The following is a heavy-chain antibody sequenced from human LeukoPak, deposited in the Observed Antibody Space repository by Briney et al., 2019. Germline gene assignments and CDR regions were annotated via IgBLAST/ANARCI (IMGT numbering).Heavy chain of an antibody. CDR2: ISAYNGNT. CDR3: ASDSSSWYFPRYFQH. J-gene: IGHJ1*01. V-gene: IGHV1-18*01. Sequence: ASVKVSCKASGYTFTSYGISWVRQAPGQGLEWMGWISAYNGNTNYAQKLQGRVTMTTDTSTSTAYMELRSLGSDDTAVYYCASDSSSWYFPRYFQHWGQGTLVTVSS. CDR1: GYTFTSYG. D-gene: IGHD6-13*01.